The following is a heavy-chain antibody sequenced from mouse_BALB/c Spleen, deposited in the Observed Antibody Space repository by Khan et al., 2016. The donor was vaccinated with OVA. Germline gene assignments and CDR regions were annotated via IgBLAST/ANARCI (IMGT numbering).Heavy chain of an antibody. Sequence: QVQLKESGPGLVAPSPSLSITCTVSGFSLTSYCIHWVRQPPGKGLEWLGVIWAGGSTTYNSALMSSMSISTDNSKSQVFLKMNSLQTDDTAMYYGYRVDGDYEDAMDYWGQGTLVTVSA. CDR1: GFSLTSYC. CDR3: YRVDGDYEDAMDY. V-gene: IGHV2-9*02. CDR2: IWAGGST. J-gene: IGHJ4*01. D-gene: IGHD2-13*01.